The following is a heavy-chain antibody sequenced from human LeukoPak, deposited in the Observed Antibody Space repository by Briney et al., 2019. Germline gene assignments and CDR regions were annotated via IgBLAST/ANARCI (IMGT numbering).Heavy chain of an antibody. CDR2: IGSSGSYI. D-gene: IGHD3-16*01. CDR3: ARGGRRF. J-gene: IGHJ4*02. V-gene: IGHV3-21*06. Sequence: PGGSLRLSCAASGFTFSNYSMNWVRQAPRKGLEWVSSIGSSGSYIYYADSVKGRFTISRDNAKNSLYLQMNSLRGEDTAVYYCARGGRRFWGQGTLVTVSS. CDR1: GFTFSNYS.